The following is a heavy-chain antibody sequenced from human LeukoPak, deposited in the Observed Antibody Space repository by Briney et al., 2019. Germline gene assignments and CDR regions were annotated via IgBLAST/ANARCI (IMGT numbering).Heavy chain of an antibody. CDR1: GVSVSGGDYF. Sequence: SETLSLTCTVSGVSVSGGDYFWTWLRQSPGEGLEWIGSIYYSGSTYYNPSLKSRVTISVDTSKNQFSLKLISVTAADTAVYYCAREDTGGLDYWGQGILVTVSP. J-gene: IGHJ4*02. D-gene: IGHD2-8*02. V-gene: IGHV4-39*07. CDR2: IYYSGST. CDR3: AREDTGGLDY.